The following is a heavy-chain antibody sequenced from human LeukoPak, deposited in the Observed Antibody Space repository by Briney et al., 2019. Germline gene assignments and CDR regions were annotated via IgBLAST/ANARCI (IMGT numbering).Heavy chain of an antibody. CDR2: INPSGGST. V-gene: IGHV1-46*03. J-gene: IGHJ4*02. CDR1: GYTFTGYY. CDR3: ALTTVTTALGY. Sequence: GASVKVSCKASGYTFTGYYMHWVRQAPGQGLEWMGIINPSGGSTSYAQKFQGRVTMTRDMSTSTVYMELSSLRSEDTAVYYCALTTVTTALGYWGQGTLVTVSS. D-gene: IGHD4-17*01.